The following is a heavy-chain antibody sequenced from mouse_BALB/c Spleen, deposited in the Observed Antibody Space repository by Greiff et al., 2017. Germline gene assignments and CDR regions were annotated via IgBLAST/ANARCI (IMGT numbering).Heavy chain of an antibody. CDR1: GFTFSSYG. D-gene: IGHD2-1*01. Sequence: EVKVEESGGGLVQPGGSLKLSCAASGFTFSSYGMSWVRQTPDKRLELVATINSNGGSTYYPDSVKGRFTISRDNAKNTLYLQMSSLKSEDTAMYYCARDGGNYPFAYWGQGTLVTVSA. J-gene: IGHJ3*01. V-gene: IGHV5-6-3*01. CDR3: ARDGGNYPFAY. CDR2: INSNGGST.